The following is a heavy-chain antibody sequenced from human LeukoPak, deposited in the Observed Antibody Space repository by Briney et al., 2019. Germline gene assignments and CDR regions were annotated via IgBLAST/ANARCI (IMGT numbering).Heavy chain of an antibody. CDR2: LYYSGST. CDR3: ARRPFPTWSVPTYYFDY. D-gene: IGHD4-11*01. V-gene: IGHV4-39*01. Sequence: SETLSLTCTVSGGSISSSGYYWGWIRQPPGKGLEWIGSLYYSGSTYYNPSLKSRVTISVDTSKNQFSLKLSSVTAADTAVYYCARRPFPTWSVPTYYFDYWGQGTLVTVSS. J-gene: IGHJ4*02. CDR1: GGSISSSGYY.